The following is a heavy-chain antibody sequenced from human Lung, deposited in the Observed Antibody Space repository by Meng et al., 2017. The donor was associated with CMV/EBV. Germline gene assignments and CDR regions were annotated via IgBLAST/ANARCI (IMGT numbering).Heavy chain of an antibody. CDR2: ISAYNGNT. V-gene: IGHV1-18*01. CDR1: TVTSYG. CDR3: ARTEVGYCSGGSCPCYFDY. D-gene: IGHD2-15*01. J-gene: IGHJ4*02. Sequence: TVTSYGISWVRQAPGQGLEWMGWISAYNGNTNYAQKLQGRVTMTTDTSTSTAYMELRSLRSDDTAVYYCARTEVGYCSGGSCPCYFDYWGQGTPVTVSS.